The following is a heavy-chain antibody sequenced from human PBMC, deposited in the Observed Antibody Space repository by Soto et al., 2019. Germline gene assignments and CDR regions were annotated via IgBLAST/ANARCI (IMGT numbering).Heavy chain of an antibody. J-gene: IGHJ5*02. CDR3: ARVTGPIDPLYNWFDP. V-gene: IGHV4-31*03. CDR1: GGSISSGGYY. CDR2: IYYSGST. Sequence: ASETLSLTCTVSGGSISSGGYYWSWIRQHPGEGLEWIGYIYYSGSTYYNPSLKSRVTISVDTSKNQFSLKLSSVTAADTAVYYCARVTGPIDPLYNWFDPWGQGTLVTVSS.